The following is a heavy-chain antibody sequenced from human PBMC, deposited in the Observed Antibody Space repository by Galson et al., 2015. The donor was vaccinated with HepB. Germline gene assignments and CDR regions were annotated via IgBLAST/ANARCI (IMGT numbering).Heavy chain of an antibody. CDR3: ARGIAAAGTISDYYYGMDV. CDR2: INTNTGNP. J-gene: IGHJ6*02. V-gene: IGHV7-4-1*02. Sequence: SVKVSCKASGYTFTSYAMNWVRQAPGQGLEWMGWINTNTGNPTYAQGFTGRFVFSLDTSVSTAYLQISSLKAEDTAVYYCARGIAAAGTISDYYYGMDVWSQGTTVTVSS. D-gene: IGHD6-13*01. CDR1: GYTFTSYA.